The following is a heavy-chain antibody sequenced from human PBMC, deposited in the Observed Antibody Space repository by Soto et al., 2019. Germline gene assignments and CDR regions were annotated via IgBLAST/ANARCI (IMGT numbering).Heavy chain of an antibody. CDR2: IKDDGSEI. J-gene: IGHJ4*02. V-gene: IGHV3-7*01. D-gene: IGHD5-12*01. Sequence: PGGSLRLSCAVSGFNVMSYWMSWVRQAPGEGLEWVASIKDDGSEIYYLQSVRGRFTISRDSAGNALHLAMNYMSAEDTGVYFCARDIGFDYVNWGQGTMVTVSS. CDR1: GFNVMSYW. CDR3: ARDIGFDYVN.